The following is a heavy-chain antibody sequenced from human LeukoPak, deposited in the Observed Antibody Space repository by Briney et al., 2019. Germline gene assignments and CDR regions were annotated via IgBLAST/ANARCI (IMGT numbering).Heavy chain of an antibody. CDR2: ISGRGGNT. D-gene: IGHD6-19*01. J-gene: IGHJ4*02. CDR3: AKSVGGTGDPVDY. CDR1: GFTFSSYA. Sequence: PGGSLRLSCAASGFTFSSYAMNWVRQAPGKGLEWVSNISGRGGNTYYADSVKGRFTISRDSSKNTLYLQMNGLRAEDTAVYYCAKSVGGTGDPVDYWGQGTLVIVSA. V-gene: IGHV3-23*01.